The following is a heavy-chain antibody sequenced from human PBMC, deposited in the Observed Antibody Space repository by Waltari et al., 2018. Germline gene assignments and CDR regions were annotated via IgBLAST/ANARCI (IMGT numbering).Heavy chain of an antibody. CDR1: GFTFGDDA. J-gene: IGHJ6*02. V-gene: IGHV3-49*04. D-gene: IGHD2-15*01. CDR3: TRGLGGYYYYYGMDV. CDR2: IRSKTYGATT. Sequence: EVQLVESGGGLVQPGRSLGLSCAASGFTFGDDAVTWVREAPGEGLEWGGFIRSKTYGATTEYAASVKGRFTVSRDASKSIAYLQMNSLKTEDTAVYYCTRGLGGYYYYYGMDVWGQGTTVTVSS.